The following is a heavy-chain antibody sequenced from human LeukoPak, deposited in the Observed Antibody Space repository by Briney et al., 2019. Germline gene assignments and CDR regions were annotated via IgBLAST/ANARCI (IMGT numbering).Heavy chain of an antibody. J-gene: IGHJ4*02. Sequence: SETLSLTCVVSGGSINRGGYSWSWIRQPPGKGLEWIGYIYNGGRTFYSPSLNSRVTISVDTSKNQFSLKLSSVTAADTAVYYCAGGGYSYGGYFDYWGQGTLVTVSS. V-gene: IGHV4-30-2*02. CDR2: IYNGGRT. CDR1: GGSINRGGYS. CDR3: AGGGYSYGGYFDY. D-gene: IGHD5-18*01.